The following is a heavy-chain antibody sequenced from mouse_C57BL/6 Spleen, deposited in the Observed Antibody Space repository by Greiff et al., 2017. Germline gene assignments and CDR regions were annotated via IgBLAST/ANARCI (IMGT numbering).Heavy chain of an antibody. CDR1: GYTFTSYW. CDR3: ARRGVPCYLDY. CDR2: IDPSDSYN. V-gene: IGHV1-69*01. J-gene: IGHJ2*01. D-gene: IGHD2-14*01. Sequence: QVQLQQPGAELVMPGASVKLSCKASGYTFTSYWMHWVKQRPGQGLEWIGEIDPSDSYNNYNQKFKGKSTLTVDKSSSTAYMQLSSLTSEDSAVYYCARRGVPCYLDYWGKGTTLTVSS.